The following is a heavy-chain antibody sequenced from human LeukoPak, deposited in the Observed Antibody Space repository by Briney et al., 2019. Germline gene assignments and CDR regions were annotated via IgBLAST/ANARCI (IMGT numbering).Heavy chain of an antibody. V-gene: IGHV3-48*02. CDR2: IDTSSSTV. J-gene: IGHJ3*01. Sequence: GGSLRLSCAASAFTFSDYSMNWVRQAPGKGLEWISYIDTSSSTVYYADSVMGRFTISRDNAKESLYLQMNSLRDEDTAVYYCAREDDSWGPNNLDLWGQGTMVTVSS. CDR3: AREDDSWGPNNLDL. CDR1: AFTFSDYS. D-gene: IGHD7-27*01.